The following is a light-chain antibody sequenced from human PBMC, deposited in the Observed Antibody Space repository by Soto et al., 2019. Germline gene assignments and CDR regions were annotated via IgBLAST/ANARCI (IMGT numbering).Light chain of an antibody. V-gene: IGKV3-15*01. CDR1: HSVSSH. CDR2: GAS. Sequence: EIVLTQSPATLSVSPGERAVLSCRASHSVSSHLAWYQQKPGQAPRLLIYGASTTATGIPARFSGSGSGTEFTLTISRLEPEDFAVYYCQQYGSSPGTFGQGTKVDIK. CDR3: QQYGSSPGT. J-gene: IGKJ1*01.